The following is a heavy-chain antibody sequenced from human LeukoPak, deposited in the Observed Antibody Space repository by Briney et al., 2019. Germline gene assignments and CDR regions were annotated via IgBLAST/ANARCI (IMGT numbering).Heavy chain of an antibody. CDR3: ARGVLQQPYFDY. CDR1: GGSISSYY. D-gene: IGHD6-13*01. Sequence: SETLSLTCTVSGGSISSYYRSWIRQPAGKGLEWIGRIYGSGSTNYNASLKSRVTITVDKSKNPFCLKLSPVTAAVTAVYYCARGVLQQPYFDYWGQGTLVTVPS. J-gene: IGHJ4*02. CDR2: IYGSGST. V-gene: IGHV4-4*07.